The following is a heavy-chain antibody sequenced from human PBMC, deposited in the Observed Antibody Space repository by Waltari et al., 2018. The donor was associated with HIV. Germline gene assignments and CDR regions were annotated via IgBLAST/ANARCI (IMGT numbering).Heavy chain of an antibody. CDR1: GFTFSSYS. Sequence: EVQLVESGGGLVKPGGSLRLSCAASGFTFSSYSMNWVRQAPGKGLDWFLAISSSSSYIYYADSVKGRFTSSRDNAKNSLYLQMNSLRAEDTAVYYCARDPRRDPTLYYFDYWGQGTLVTVSS. CDR2: ISSSSSYI. D-gene: IGHD1-26*01. CDR3: ARDPRRDPTLYYFDY. J-gene: IGHJ4*02. V-gene: IGHV3-21*01.